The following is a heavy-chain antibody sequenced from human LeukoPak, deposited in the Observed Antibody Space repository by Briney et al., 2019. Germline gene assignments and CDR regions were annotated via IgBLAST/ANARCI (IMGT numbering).Heavy chain of an antibody. J-gene: IGHJ4*02. D-gene: IGHD4-17*01. Sequence: PGGSLRLSCAASGFSFRNYAMSWVLQAPGKGLEWVSSISDSGGATYYADSVKGRFTISRDNSRNTLYLQLNSLGADDTAVYYCAKIAPWGAVTTTDGFDYWGQGTLVTASS. CDR2: ISDSGGAT. CDR3: AKIAPWGAVTTTDGFDY. CDR1: GFSFRNYA. V-gene: IGHV3-23*01.